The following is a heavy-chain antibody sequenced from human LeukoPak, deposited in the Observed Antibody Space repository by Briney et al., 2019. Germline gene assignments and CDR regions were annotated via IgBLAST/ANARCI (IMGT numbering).Heavy chain of an antibody. CDR2: IYTSGST. CDR3: ARNTDFWSGSDAFDI. D-gene: IGHD3-3*01. J-gene: IGHJ3*02. Sequence: PSETLSLTCTVSGGSISSYYWSWIRQPAGKGLEWLGRIYTSGSTNYNPSLKSRVTMSVDTSKNQFSLKLSSVTAADTAVYYCARNTDFWSGSDAFDIWGQGTMVTVSS. CDR1: GGSISSYY. V-gene: IGHV4-4*07.